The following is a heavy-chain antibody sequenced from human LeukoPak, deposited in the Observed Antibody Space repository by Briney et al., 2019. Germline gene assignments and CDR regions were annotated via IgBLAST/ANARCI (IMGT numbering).Heavy chain of an antibody. D-gene: IGHD5-18*01. CDR3: ARGVLGYSYGFDY. Sequence: GGSLRLSCAASGFTVSSNYMSWVRQAPGKGLEWVSVIFSGGTTYYADSVKGRFTISRHNSENTLCLQMNSLRGEDTAVYYCARGVLGYSYGFDYWGQGTLVTVSS. CDR2: IFSGGTT. CDR1: GFTVSSNY. J-gene: IGHJ4*02. V-gene: IGHV3-53*04.